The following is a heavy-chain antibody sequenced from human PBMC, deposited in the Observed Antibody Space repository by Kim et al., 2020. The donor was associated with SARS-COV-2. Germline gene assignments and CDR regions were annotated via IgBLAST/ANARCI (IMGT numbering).Heavy chain of an antibody. J-gene: IGHJ5*02. CDR1: GGSISSYY. CDR3: ARSDSYNWNSNWFDP. CDR2: IYYSGST. Sequence: SETLSLTCTVSGGSISSYYWSWIRQPPGKGLEWIGYIYYSGSTNYNPSLKSRVTISVDTSKNQFSLKLSSVTAADTAVYYCARSDSYNWNSNWFDPWAREPWSPSPQ. V-gene: IGHV4-59*08. D-gene: IGHD1-7*01.